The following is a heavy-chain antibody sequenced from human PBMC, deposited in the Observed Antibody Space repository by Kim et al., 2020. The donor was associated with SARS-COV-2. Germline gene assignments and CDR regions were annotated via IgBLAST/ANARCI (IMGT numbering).Heavy chain of an antibody. D-gene: IGHD6-13*01. CDR1: GFTFSSYG. J-gene: IGHJ4*02. Sequence: GGSLRLSCAASGFTFSSYGMHWVRQAPGKGLEWVAVISYDGSNKYYADSVKGRFTISRDNSKNTLYLQMNSLRAEDTAVYYCARPGIAAARREVYFDYWGQGTLVTVSS. CDR3: ARPGIAAARREVYFDY. CDR2: ISYDGSNK. V-gene: IGHV3-33*05.